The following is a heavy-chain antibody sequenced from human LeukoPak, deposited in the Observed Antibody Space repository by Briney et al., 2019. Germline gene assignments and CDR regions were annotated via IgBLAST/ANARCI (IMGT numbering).Heavy chain of an antibody. CDR1: GFTFSSYS. D-gene: IGHD6-19*01. CDR2: ISSSSSYI. J-gene: IGHJ4*02. V-gene: IGHV3-21*01. CDR3: ARYQYSSGRIFDY. Sequence: GGSLRLSCAASGFTFSSYSMNWVRQAPGKGLEWVSSISSSSSYIYYADSVKGRFTISRDNAKNSLYLQMNSLRAEDTAVYYCARYQYSSGRIFDYWGQGTLVTVSS.